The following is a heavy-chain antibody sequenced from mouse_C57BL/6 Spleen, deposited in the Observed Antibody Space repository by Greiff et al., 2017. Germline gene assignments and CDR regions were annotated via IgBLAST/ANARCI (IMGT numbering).Heavy chain of an antibody. CDR2: IDPETGGT. D-gene: IGHD2-2*01. CDR3: TREGSTMVTTLLDY. Sequence: QVQLQQSGAELVRPGASVTLSCKASGYTFTDYEMHWVKQTPVHGLEWIGAIDPETGGTAYNQKFKGKAILTADKSSSTAYMELRSLTSEDSAVYYCTREGSTMVTTLLDYWGQGTTLTVSS. J-gene: IGHJ2*01. CDR1: GYTFTDYE. V-gene: IGHV1-15*01.